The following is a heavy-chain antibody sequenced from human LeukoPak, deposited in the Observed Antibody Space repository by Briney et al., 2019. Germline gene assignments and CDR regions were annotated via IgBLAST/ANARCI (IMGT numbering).Heavy chain of an antibody. D-gene: IGHD1-1*01. CDR2: IKQDGSEK. Sequence: GGSLRLSCAASGFTFSSYWMSWVRQASGKGLEWVANIKQDGSEKYYVDSVKGRFTISRDNAKDSLYLQMNSLRAEDTAVYYCARVHNVYASFDYWGQGTLVTVSS. V-gene: IGHV3-7*01. J-gene: IGHJ4*02. CDR3: ARVHNVYASFDY. CDR1: GFTFSSYW.